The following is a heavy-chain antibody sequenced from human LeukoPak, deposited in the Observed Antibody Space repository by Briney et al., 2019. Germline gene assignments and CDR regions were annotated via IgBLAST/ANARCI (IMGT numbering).Heavy chain of an antibody. CDR1: GGSISSGYY. V-gene: IGHV4-38-2*02. D-gene: IGHD3-3*01. J-gene: IGHJ4*02. Sequence: SVTLSLTCTVSGGSISSGYYWGWIRQPPGKGLEWIGSIYHSGSTYYNPSLKSRVTISVDTSKNQFSLKLSSVTAADTAVYYCARENLEWLYLDYWGQGTLVTVSS. CDR3: ARENLEWLYLDY. CDR2: IYHSGST.